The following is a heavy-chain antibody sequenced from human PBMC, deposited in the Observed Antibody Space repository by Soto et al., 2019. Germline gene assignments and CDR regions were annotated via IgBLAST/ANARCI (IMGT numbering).Heavy chain of an antibody. J-gene: IGHJ4*02. CDR3: AREGRGKKAGYNGLVSLGY. CDR2: IIPIFNTT. Sequence: QVQLVQSGAEVKTPGSSLKVSCTVSGSRFSNYVISWVRQAPGHGLEWLGRIIPIFNTTQYPQKFQGRVTITADKSTNTASLKLSSLRSDDTAVYYCAREGRGKKAGYNGLVSLGYWGQGTPVTVSS. D-gene: IGHD2-2*02. V-gene: IGHV1-69*06. CDR1: GSRFSNYV.